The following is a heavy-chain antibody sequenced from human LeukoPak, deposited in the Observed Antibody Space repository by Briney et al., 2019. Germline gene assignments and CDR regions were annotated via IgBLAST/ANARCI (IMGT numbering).Heavy chain of an antibody. J-gene: IGHJ4*02. CDR3: ARRYSFNWGHDY. Sequence: GGSLRLSCAASGFTFSSYGMSWVRQAPGKGLEWVSAISGSGGSTYYADSVKGRFTISRDNSKNTLYLQMNSLRAEDTAVYYCARRYSFNWGHDYWGQGTLVTVSS. CDR1: GFTFSSYG. CDR2: ISGSGGST. V-gene: IGHV3-23*01. D-gene: IGHD7-27*01.